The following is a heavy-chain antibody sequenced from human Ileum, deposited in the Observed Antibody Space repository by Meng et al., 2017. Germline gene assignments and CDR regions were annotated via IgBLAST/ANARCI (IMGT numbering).Heavy chain of an antibody. CDR2: IHYSGSR. J-gene: IGHJ4*02. CDR1: GGSLSSASYY. Sequence: QVQWSESGPGLVGPSETLSRPCHVSGGSLSSASYYWSWIRQPPGKGLEWIGLIHYSGSRNYNPSLKSRVTMSVDTSKNQVSLRLTSVTAADTAVYYCARFYGSGTFEVHDYWGQGTLVTVSS. CDR3: ARFYGSGTFEVHDY. D-gene: IGHD3-10*01. V-gene: IGHV4-61*01.